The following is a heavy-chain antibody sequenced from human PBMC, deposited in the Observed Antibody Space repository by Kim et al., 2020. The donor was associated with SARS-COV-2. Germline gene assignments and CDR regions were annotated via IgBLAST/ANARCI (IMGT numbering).Heavy chain of an antibody. J-gene: IGHJ4*02. V-gene: IGHV3-30*04. CDR3: AREGDYDSSGFDY. CDR2: ISYDGSNK. CDR1: GFTFSSYA. D-gene: IGHD3-22*01. Sequence: GGSLRLSCAASGFTFSSYAMHWVRQAPGKGLEWVAVISYDGSNKYYADSVKGRFTISRDNSKNTLYLQMNSLRAEDTAVYYCAREGDYDSSGFDYWGQGTLVTVSS.